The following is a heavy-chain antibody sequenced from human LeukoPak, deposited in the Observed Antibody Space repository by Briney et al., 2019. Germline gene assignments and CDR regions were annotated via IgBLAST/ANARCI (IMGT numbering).Heavy chain of an antibody. CDR3: ARGRDIVVVPDY. J-gene: IGHJ4*02. Sequence: SETLSLTCAVSGYSISSGYYWGWIRPPPGKGLEWIGSIYHSGSTYYNPSLKSRVTISVDTSKNQFSLKLSSVTAADTAVYYCARGRDIVVVPDYWGQGTLVTVSS. CDR1: GYSISSGYY. D-gene: IGHD2-2*01. CDR2: IYHSGST. V-gene: IGHV4-38-2*01.